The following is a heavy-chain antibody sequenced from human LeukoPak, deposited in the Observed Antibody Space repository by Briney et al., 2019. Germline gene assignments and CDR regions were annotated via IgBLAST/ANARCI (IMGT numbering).Heavy chain of an antibody. J-gene: IGHJ4*02. D-gene: IGHD3/OR15-3a*01. CDR2: VSNDGGDK. V-gene: IGHV3-30*18. CDR3: AKAHLLDWLLPFDY. Sequence: PGRSLRLSCAASEFTFSSYSMHWVRQAPGKGLEWVALVSNDGGDKYYADSVKGRFTISRDNSKHTLYLQMNSLRGEDTGVYYCAKAHLLDWLLPFDYWGQGTLVTVSS. CDR1: EFTFSSYS.